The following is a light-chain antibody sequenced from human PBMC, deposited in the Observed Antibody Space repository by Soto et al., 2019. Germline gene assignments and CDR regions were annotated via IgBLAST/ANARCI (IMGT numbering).Light chain of an antibody. V-gene: IGKV3-11*01. CDR2: DAS. Sequence: EIVLTQTPGTLSLSPGERAPLSCRASQSVSTNLAWYQQKPGQAPRLLIYDASSRASGIPARFRGSGSGTDFTLTISSLEPEDSAVYYCQQRDSWPVLGGGTKVDIK. J-gene: IGKJ4*01. CDR1: QSVSTN. CDR3: QQRDSWPV.